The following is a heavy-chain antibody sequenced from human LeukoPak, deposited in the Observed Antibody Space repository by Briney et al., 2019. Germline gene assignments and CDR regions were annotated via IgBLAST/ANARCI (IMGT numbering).Heavy chain of an antibody. V-gene: IGHV3-74*01. CDR2: INSDGSST. CDR3: ARRVVVPAAPYYFDY. D-gene: IGHD2-2*01. J-gene: IGHJ4*02. CDR1: GFTFSSYD. Sequence: PGGSLRLSCAASGFTFSSYDMHWVRQAPGKGLVWVSRINSDGSSTSYADSVKGRFTISRDNAKNTLYLQMNSLRAEDTAVYYCARRVVVPAAPYYFDYWGQGTLVTVSS.